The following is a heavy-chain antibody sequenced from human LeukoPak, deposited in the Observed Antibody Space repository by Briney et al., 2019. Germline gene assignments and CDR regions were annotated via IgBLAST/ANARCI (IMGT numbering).Heavy chain of an antibody. J-gene: IGHJ5*02. CDR3: ATYDYGDYLELRFDP. CDR2: IRYDGSNK. CDR1: GFTFSSYG. D-gene: IGHD4-17*01. V-gene: IGHV3-30*02. Sequence: GGSLRLSCAASGFTFSSYGMHWARQAPGKGLEWVAFIRYDGSNKYYADSVKGRFTISRDNSKNTLYLQMNSLRAEDTAVYYCATYDYGDYLELRFDPCGQGTLVTVSS.